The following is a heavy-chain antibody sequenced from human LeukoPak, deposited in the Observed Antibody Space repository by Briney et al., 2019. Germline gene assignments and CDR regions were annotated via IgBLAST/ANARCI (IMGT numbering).Heavy chain of an antibody. V-gene: IGHV3-23*01. D-gene: IGHD3-22*01. J-gene: IGHJ4*02. Sequence: GGSLRLSCAASGFTFSSYAMSWVRQAPGKGLEWVSAISGSGGSTYYADSVKGRFTISRDNSKNTLYLQMNSLRAEDTAVYYCARRPTVTTDSSGYLPDYWGQGTLVTVPS. CDR2: ISGSGGST. CDR3: ARRPTVTTDSSGYLPDY. CDR1: GFTFSSYA.